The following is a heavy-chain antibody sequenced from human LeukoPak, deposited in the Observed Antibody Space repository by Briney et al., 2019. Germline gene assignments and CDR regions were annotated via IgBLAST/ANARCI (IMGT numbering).Heavy chain of an antibody. CDR2: ISYDGSNK. CDR1: GFTFSSYG. J-gene: IGHJ4*02. V-gene: IGHV3-30*03. CDR3: ARGWGAVAGNDY. Sequence: AGGSLRLSCAASGFTFSSYGMHWVRQAPGKGLEWVAVISYDGSNKYYADSVKGRFTISRDNSKNTLYLQMNSLRAEDTAVYYCARGWGAVAGNDYWGQGTLVTVSS. D-gene: IGHD6-19*01.